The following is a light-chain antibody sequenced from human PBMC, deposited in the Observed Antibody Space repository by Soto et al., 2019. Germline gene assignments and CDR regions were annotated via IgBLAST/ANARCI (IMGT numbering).Light chain of an antibody. V-gene: IGKV1-5*03. J-gene: IGKJ1*01. Sequence: DIQMTQSPSTLSASVGDRVTITGRASQSISVWLAWYQQKAGKAPNLLIYKASRLESGVPSRFSGSGSGTEFTLTISSLQSEDFATYYCQHYNSYSDAFGQGTKVDI. CDR3: QHYNSYSDA. CDR1: QSISVW. CDR2: KAS.